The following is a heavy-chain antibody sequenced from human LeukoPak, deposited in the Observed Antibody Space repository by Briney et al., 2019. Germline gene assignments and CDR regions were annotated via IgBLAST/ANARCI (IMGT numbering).Heavy chain of an antibody. CDR3: ARSNQADDY. CDR2: INTGGSST. J-gene: IGHJ4*02. CDR1: GFTFSSYW. V-gene: IGHV3-74*01. Sequence: GGSLRLSCAASGFTFSSYWMHWVRQVPGKGLAWVSRINTGGSSTTYADSVKGRFTISRDNAKNTLYLQMNSLRAEDTAVYYCARSNQADDYWGQGTLVTVSS. D-gene: IGHD4-11*01.